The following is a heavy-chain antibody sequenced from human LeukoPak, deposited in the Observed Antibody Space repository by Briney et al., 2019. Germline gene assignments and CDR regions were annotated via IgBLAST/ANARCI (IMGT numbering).Heavy chain of an antibody. CDR3: ARGSVVPAAINWFDP. Sequence: ASVKVSCKASGYTFTGYYMHWVRQAPGQGLEWMGRINPNSGGTNYAQKFQGRVTMTRDTSISTAYMELSRLRSDGAAVYYCARGSVVPAAINWFDPWGQGTLVTVSS. J-gene: IGHJ5*02. CDR2: INPNSGGT. D-gene: IGHD2-2*01. CDR1: GYTFTGYY. V-gene: IGHV1-2*06.